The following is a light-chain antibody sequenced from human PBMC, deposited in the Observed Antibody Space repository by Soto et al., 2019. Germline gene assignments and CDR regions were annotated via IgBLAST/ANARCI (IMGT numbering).Light chain of an antibody. V-gene: IGLV2-14*01. CDR2: EVS. CDR3: SSYTLRNTLVL. CDR1: SSDVGGYNF. J-gene: IGLJ3*02. Sequence: QSVLTQPASVSGSPGQSITISCTGTSSDVGGYNFVSWYQQHPGKAPRLIIYEVSSPPSGVSYRFSGSKSGNTASLTISGLQAEDEADYYCSSYTLRNTLVLFGGGTKLTVL.